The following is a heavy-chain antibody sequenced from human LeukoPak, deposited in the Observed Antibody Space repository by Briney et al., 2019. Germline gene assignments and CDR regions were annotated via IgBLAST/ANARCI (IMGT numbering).Heavy chain of an antibody. J-gene: IGHJ4*02. CDR1: GGSISYYY. V-gene: IGHV4-59*12. D-gene: IGHD2-2*01. CDR3: ARDLGSTSPVWYYFDY. CDR2: IYYSGST. Sequence: SETLSLTCTVSGGSISYYYWSWIRQPPGKGLEYIGYIYYSGSTNYNPSLKSRVTISVDTSKNQFSLKLSSVTAADTAVYYCARDLGSTSPVWYYFDYWGQGTLVTVSS.